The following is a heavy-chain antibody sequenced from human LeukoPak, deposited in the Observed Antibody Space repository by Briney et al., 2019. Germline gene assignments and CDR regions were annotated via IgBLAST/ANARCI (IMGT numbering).Heavy chain of an antibody. V-gene: IGHV1-2*02. Sequence: APVKVSCKASGYSFTCYYMHWVRQAPGQGLEWMGWTNPHSGGTSYAQKLQGRVTLTTGTSITTGYMELSRLRSDDTAVYYCARPYCTITTCYLDSWGQGTLVTVSS. D-gene: IGHD2-2*01. J-gene: IGHJ4*02. CDR3: ARPYCTITTCYLDS. CDR2: TNPHSGGT. CDR1: GYSFTCYY.